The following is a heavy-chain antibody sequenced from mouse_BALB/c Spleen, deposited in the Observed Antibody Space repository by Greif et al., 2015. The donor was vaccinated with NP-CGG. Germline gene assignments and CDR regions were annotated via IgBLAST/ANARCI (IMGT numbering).Heavy chain of an antibody. J-gene: IGHJ2*01. CDR3: ARHHRDYFDY. CDR2: ISSGGSYT. Sequence: EVRVVESGGDLVKPGGSLKLSCAASGFTFSSYGMSWVRQTPDKRLEWVATISSGGSYTYYPDSVKGRFTISRDNAKNTLYLQMSSLKSEDTAMYYCARHHRDYFDYWGQGTTLTVSS. V-gene: IGHV5-6*01. CDR1: GFTFSSYG.